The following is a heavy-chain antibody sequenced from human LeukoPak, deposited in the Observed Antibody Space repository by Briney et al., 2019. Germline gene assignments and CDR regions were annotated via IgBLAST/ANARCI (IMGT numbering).Heavy chain of an antibody. CDR3: AKGLSVASSFFDY. CDR2: ITGSGGST. D-gene: IGHD2-15*01. Sequence: GGSLRLSCAASGFTFSSNAMSWVRQAPGKGLEWVSHITGSGGSTLYADSVKGRFTVSRDNSKNTLYLQMNSLRAEDTAVYYCAKGLSVASSFFDYWGQGTLVTVSS. CDR1: GFTFSSNA. J-gene: IGHJ4*02. V-gene: IGHV3-23*01.